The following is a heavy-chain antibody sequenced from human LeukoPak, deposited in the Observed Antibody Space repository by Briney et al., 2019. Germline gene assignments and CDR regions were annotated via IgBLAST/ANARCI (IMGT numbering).Heavy chain of an antibody. CDR2: IRQDGGEK. J-gene: IGHJ4*01. CDR3: ARDGTAAGLYFDL. V-gene: IGHV3-7*01. D-gene: IGHD6-13*01. CDR1: GFTFSSYW. Sequence: GGXXXXSCAVSGFTFSSYWMNWVRQAPGKGLEWVASIRQDGGEKSYVDSVKGRFTLSRDNTKNSLYLQMSSLRAEDTAVYYCARDGTAAGLYFDLWGQGTLVTVSS.